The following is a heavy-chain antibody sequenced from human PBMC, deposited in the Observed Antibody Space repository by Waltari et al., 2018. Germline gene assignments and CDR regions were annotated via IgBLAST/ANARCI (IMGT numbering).Heavy chain of an antibody. CDR1: GDSLSTSDY. Sequence: QLQLQESGPGLVKPSGTLSRICAVSGDSLSTSDYWSWVRQPPGKGLEWIGQVRGDGKTNYNPSFASRVTMSLDTSTYHFALKLTSATAADTALYYCARDRGRGLYLDTWGQGTLVTVSP. J-gene: IGHJ4*02. V-gene: IGHV4-4*02. CDR2: VRGDGKT. D-gene: IGHD1-1*01. CDR3: ARDRGRGLYLDT.